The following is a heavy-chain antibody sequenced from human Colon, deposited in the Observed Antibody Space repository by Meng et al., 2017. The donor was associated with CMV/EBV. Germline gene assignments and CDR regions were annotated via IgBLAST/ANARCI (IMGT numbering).Heavy chain of an antibody. CDR1: GYTFTGFY. CDR2: INPKSGDT. J-gene: IGHJ4*02. V-gene: IGHV1-2*02. Sequence: QAQLVQPGAEVKMPGASVKVSCKASGYTFTGFYIQWVRQAPGQGLEWMGWINPKSGDTIYEQKFQGRVTMTRDTSISTVYMDLNSLRSDDTAVYFCARDLWSGSSDYFDYWGQGTLVTVSS. CDR3: ARDLWSGSSDYFDY. D-gene: IGHD3-3*01.